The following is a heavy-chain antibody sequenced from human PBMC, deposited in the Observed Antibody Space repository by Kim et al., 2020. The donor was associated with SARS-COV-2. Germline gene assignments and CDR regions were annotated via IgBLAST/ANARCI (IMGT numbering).Heavy chain of an antibody. Sequence: SETLSLTCAVYGGSFSGYYWSWIRQPPGKGLEWIGEINHSGSTNYNPSLKSRVTISVDTSKNQFSLKLSSVTAADTAVYYCARGSKRYSSSWYPRPFPFDPWGQGTLVTVSS. D-gene: IGHD6-13*01. CDR2: INHSGST. CDR3: ARGSKRYSSSWYPRPFPFDP. CDR1: GGSFSGYY. J-gene: IGHJ5*02. V-gene: IGHV4-34*01.